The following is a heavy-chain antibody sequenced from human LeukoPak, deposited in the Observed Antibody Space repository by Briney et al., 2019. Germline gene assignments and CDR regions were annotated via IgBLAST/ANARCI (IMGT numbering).Heavy chain of an antibody. J-gene: IGHJ4*02. CDR3: AKGTYYDYGYYFDY. CDR2: ISWNSGSI. V-gene: IGHV3-9*01. D-gene: IGHD3-16*01. Sequence: GGSLRLSCAASGFTFDDYAMHWVRQAPGKGLEWVSGISWNSGSIGYADSVKGRFTISRDNAKNSLYLQTNSLRAEDTALYYCAKGTYYDYGYYFDYWGQGTLVTVSS. CDR1: GFTFDDYA.